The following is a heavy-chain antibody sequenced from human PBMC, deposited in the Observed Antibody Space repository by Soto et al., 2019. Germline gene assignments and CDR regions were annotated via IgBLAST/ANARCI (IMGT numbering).Heavy chain of an antibody. D-gene: IGHD5-18*01. CDR1: GYSFFSYW. J-gene: IGHJ4*02. CDR2: IYPGDSDT. V-gene: IGHV5-51*01. CDR3: PRTDGYEIEY. Sequence: PGESLKISCKGSGYSFFSYWIGWVRQMPGKGLEWMGIIYPGDSDTRYSPSFQGQVTISADKSITTVYLQWSSLKASDTARYYCPRTDGYEIEYLGQGNLVTGSS.